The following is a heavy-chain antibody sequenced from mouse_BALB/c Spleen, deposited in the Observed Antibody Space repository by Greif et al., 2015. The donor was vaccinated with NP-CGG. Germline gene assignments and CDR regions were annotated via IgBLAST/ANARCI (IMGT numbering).Heavy chain of an antibody. V-gene: IGHV5-17*02. D-gene: IGHD2-3*01. CDR1: GFTFSSFG. J-gene: IGHJ2*01. CDR2: ISSGSSTI. CDR3: ARDGFLFDY. Sequence: EVHLVESGGGLVQPGGSRKLSCAASGFTFSSFGMHWVRQAPEKGLEWVACISSGSSTIYYADTVKGRFTISRDNPKNALFLQMTSLRSEDTARYYCARDGFLFDYWGQGTTLTVSS.